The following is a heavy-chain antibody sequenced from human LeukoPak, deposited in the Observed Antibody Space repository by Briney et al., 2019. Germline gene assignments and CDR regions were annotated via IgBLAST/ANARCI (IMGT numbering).Heavy chain of an antibody. D-gene: IGHD1-26*01. CDR1: GASVSSASY. V-gene: IGHV4-61*01. CDR3: ARSRAFNSGAFDP. Sequence: SSETLSLTCTVSGASVSSASYWTWIRQPPGKGVEWIAHIYNGVNTNYNPSLKSRVTISVDTSKNQSSLRLNSVTAADTAVYYCARSRAFNSGAFDPWGQGSLVTVSS. J-gene: IGHJ5*02. CDR2: IYNGVNT.